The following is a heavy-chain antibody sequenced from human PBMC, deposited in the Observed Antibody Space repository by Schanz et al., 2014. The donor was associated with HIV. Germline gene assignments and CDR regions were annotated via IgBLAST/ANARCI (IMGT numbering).Heavy chain of an antibody. CDR1: GFTFDSFG. CDR3: VKGERIGYRIEVTGPTFDY. Sequence: QVQLAESGGGVVRPGRSLRLSCAASGFTFDSFGMHWVRQAPGKGLEWVAVISHDGTNKFYAGSVKDRFTISRDNAKNTLYVQIRSLRNEDTAVYYCVKGERIGYRIEVTGPTFDYWGQGTLVTVSP. J-gene: IGHJ4*02. V-gene: IGHV3-30*18. D-gene: IGHD3-22*01. CDR2: ISHDGTNK.